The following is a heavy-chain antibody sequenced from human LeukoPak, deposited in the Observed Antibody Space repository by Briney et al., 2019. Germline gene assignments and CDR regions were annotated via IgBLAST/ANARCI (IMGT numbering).Heavy chain of an antibody. CDR1: GFTFSSYG. D-gene: IGHD4-23*01. J-gene: IGHJ4*02. Sequence: GGSLRLSCAASGFTFSSYGMHWVRQAPGKGLEWVAFIRYDGSNKYYADSVKGRFTISRDNSKNTLYLQMNSLRAEDTAVYYCASNPAGPTVASGDYWGQGTLVTVS. V-gene: IGHV3-30*02. CDR3: ASNPAGPTVASGDY. CDR2: IRYDGSNK.